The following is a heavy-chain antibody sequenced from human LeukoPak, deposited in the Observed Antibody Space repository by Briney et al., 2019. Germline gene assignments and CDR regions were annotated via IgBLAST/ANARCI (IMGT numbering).Heavy chain of an antibody. J-gene: IGHJ4*02. CDR2: IWYDGSDK. CDR1: GFTFSSYS. V-gene: IGHV3-33*08. Sequence: PGGSLRLSCAASGFTFSSYSMNWVRQAPGKGLEWVAVIWYDGSDKYYADSVKGRFTISRDNSKNTLYLQLNSLRVEDTAVYYCARASGPFDYWGQGTLVTVSS. CDR3: ARASGPFDY. D-gene: IGHD5-12*01.